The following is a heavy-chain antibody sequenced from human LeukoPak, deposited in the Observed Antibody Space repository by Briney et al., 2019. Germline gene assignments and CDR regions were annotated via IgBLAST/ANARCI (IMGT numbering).Heavy chain of an antibody. V-gene: IGHV4-39*07. Sequence: SSETLPLTCTVSGGSISSSSYYWGWIRQPPGKGLEWIGSIYYSGGTYYNPSLKSRVTISVDTSKNQFSLKLSSVTAADTAVYYCARGDSSSYNWFDPWGQGTLVTVSS. J-gene: IGHJ5*02. D-gene: IGHD6-13*01. CDR1: GGSISSSSYY. CDR2: IYYSGGT. CDR3: ARGDSSSYNWFDP.